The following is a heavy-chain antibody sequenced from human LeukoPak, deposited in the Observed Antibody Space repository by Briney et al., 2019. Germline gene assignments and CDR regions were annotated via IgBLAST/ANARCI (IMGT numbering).Heavy chain of an antibody. Sequence: ASVKVSCKASGYTFTGYYMHWVRQAPGQGLEWMGRINPNSGGTKYAQKFQGRVTMTRDTSISTAYMELSRLRSDDTAVYYCARDLYRIAAAGTTPFDYWGQGTLVTVSS. V-gene: IGHV1-2*06. CDR3: ARDLYRIAAAGTTPFDY. J-gene: IGHJ4*02. D-gene: IGHD6-13*01. CDR2: INPNSGGT. CDR1: GYTFTGYY.